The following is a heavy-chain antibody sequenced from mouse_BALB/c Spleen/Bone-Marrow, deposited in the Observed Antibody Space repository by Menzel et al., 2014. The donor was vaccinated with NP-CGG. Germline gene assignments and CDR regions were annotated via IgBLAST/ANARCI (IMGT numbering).Heavy chain of an antibody. CDR2: IDPSDSYT. Sequence: QVQLQQSGAELVKPGASVKLSCKASGYTFTSYWMHWVKQRPGQGLEWIGEIDPSDSYTNYNQKFKGKATLTVDKSSSTAYMQLSSLTSEDSAVYYCARGYAGRTDYWGQGTTLTVSS. J-gene: IGHJ2*01. V-gene: IGHV1-69*02. CDR3: ARGYAGRTDY. CDR1: GYTFTSYW. D-gene: IGHD2-14*01.